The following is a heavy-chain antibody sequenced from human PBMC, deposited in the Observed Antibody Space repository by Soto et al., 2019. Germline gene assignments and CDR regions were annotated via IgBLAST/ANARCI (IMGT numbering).Heavy chain of an antibody. CDR3: ARRYVGGTYPNGFDP. Sequence: SETLSLTCTVSGGSISSGKYYWSWIRQAPGKGLEWIGYIYFTGDTYYNPSLKSRLMISRDTSKNQFSLSLRSVTVADTAVYYCARRYVGGTYPNGFDPWGQGTLVTVSS. V-gene: IGHV4-30-4*01. CDR1: GGSISSGKYY. J-gene: IGHJ5*02. CDR2: IYFTGDT. D-gene: IGHD6-19*01.